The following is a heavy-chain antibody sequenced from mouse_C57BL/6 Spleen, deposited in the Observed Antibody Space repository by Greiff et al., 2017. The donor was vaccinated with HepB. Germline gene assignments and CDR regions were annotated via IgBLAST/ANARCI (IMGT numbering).Heavy chain of an antibody. D-gene: IGHD1-2*01. V-gene: IGHV1-55*01. CDR2: IYPGSGST. Sequence: VQLQQSGAELVKPGASVKMSCKASGYTFTRYWITWVKQRPGQGLEWIGDIYPGSGSTNYNEKFTSKATLTVDTSSSPAYMQLSSLTSEDSAVYYGAGRRPSCADWGQGTLVTVSA. CDR1: GYTFTRYW. CDR3: AGRRPSCAD. J-gene: IGHJ3*01.